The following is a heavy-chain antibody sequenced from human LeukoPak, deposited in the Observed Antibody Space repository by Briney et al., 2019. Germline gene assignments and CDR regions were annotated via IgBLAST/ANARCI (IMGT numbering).Heavy chain of an antibody. Sequence: GGSLRLSCAASGFTFSSYGMNWVRQAPGTGLQWVSYISSGRPTINYADSVRGRFTVSRDNAKSSLYLQMNNLRVEDTAVYYCGRGGAARPDYWGQGTLVTVSS. CDR3: GRGGAARPDY. CDR2: ISSGRPTI. D-gene: IGHD6-6*01. J-gene: IGHJ4*02. V-gene: IGHV3-48*04. CDR1: GFTFSSYG.